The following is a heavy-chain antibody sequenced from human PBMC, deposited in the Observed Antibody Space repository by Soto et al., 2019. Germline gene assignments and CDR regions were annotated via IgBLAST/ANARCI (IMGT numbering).Heavy chain of an antibody. CDR3: VRATEGFDS. CDR1: GFTFGNHG. V-gene: IGHV3-33*01. J-gene: IGHJ4*02. Sequence: QVQLVESGGGVVQPGRSLRLSCIASGFTFGNHGIHWVRQAPGKGLEWVAAIWHDGGNKYYADSVKGRFSISRDNSKNTVYLQMNSLSVEETALYHCVRATEGFDSWGQGTLVTVSS. CDR2: IWHDGGNK.